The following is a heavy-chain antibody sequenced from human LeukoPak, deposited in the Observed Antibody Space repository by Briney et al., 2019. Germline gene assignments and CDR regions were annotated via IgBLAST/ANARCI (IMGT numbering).Heavy chain of an antibody. CDR3: ARGGSGWYHWFDS. V-gene: IGHV3-21*01. CDR1: GFTLSIYS. J-gene: IGHJ5*01. D-gene: IGHD6-19*01. Sequence: GGCLRLSRAASGFTLSIYSMNCVPQAPGKGLEWVSSITSSSSYIYYVDSVKGRFTISRDNARNSLYLQMSSLRAEDTAVYYCARGGSGWYHWFDSWGQGTLVTVSS. CDR2: ITSSSSYI.